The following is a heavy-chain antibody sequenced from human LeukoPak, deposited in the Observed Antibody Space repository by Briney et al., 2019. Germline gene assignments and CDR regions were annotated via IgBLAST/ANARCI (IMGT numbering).Heavy chain of an antibody. CDR2: INSDGRST. CDR1: GFTFSSYW. CDR3: VIWGDYDVLTGYYVPDY. J-gene: IGHJ4*02. V-gene: IGHV3-74*01. Sequence: GGSLRLSCAASGFTFSSYWMHWVRQAPGKGLVWVSRINSDGRSTSYADFVKGRFTISRDNSKNTVFLQMNSLRHEDTAIYYCVIWGDYDVLTGYYVPDYWGQGTLVTVSS. D-gene: IGHD3-9*01.